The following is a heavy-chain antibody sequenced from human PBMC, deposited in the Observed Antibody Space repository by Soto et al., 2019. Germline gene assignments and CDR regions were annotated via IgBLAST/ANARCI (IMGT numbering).Heavy chain of an antibody. J-gene: IGHJ3*02. CDR2: IYYTGST. D-gene: IGHD2-21*02. CDR1: GGSISSYGYY. CDR3: ARDPGDPDAFDI. V-gene: IGHV4-31*03. Sequence: QVQLQESGPGLVKPSQTLSLTCTVSGGSISSYGYYWSRIRQHPGKGLEWIGYIYYTGSTYYNPSLKSRVTISVVTSENQFSLKLSSVTAADTAIYYCARDPGDPDAFDIWGQGTMVTVSS.